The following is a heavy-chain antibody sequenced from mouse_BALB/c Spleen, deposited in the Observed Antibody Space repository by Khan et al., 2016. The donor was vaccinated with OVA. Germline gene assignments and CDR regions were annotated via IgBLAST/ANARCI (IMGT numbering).Heavy chain of an antibody. CDR3: ARVFIGTTDYAMDY. V-gene: IGHV2-2*02. CDR1: GFSLTSYG. CDR2: IWSGGST. Sequence: VQSSQSLSITCTVSGFSLTSYGVPWVRQSPGKGLEWLGVIWSGGSTDYNAAFISRLSISKDNSKSQVFFKMNSLQANYTAIYYCARVFIGTTDYAMDYWGQGTSVTVSS. D-gene: IGHD2-14*01. J-gene: IGHJ4*01.